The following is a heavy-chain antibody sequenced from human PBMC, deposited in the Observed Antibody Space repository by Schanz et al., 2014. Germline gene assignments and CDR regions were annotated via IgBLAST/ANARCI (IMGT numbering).Heavy chain of an antibody. CDR1: GFTVNTNY. J-gene: IGHJ4*02. CDR2: MYINSGST. V-gene: IGHV3-53*01. Sequence: EVQLVESGGGLIQPGGSLRLSCAVSGFTVNTNYMSWVRQAPGKGLEWISSMYINSGSTQYADSVKGRFIISRDSSKNTLFLQMNSLRAEDTAVYYCASMSDSGSFDSWGQGTLVTVSS. CDR3: ASMSDSGSFDS. D-gene: IGHD1-26*01.